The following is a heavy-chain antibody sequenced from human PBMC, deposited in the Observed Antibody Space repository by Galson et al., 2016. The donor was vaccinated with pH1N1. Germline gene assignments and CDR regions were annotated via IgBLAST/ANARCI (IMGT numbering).Heavy chain of an antibody. CDR2: ISSRNDKV. J-gene: IGHJ4*02. CDR3: ARDSGRETHFDY. D-gene: IGHD6-19*01. Sequence: SLRLSCAVTGFTFDGRGMGWVRQAPGKGLQWVSFISSRNDKVYYADSVKGRFTISRDDVKNSVYLQMNSLRREDTAVYYCARDSGRETHFDYWGRGTLVTVSS. V-gene: IGHV3-48*01. CDR1: GFTFDGRG.